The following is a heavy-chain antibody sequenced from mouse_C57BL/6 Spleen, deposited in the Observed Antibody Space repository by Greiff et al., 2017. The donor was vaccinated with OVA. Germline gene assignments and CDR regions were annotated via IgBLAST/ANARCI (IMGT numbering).Heavy chain of an antibody. CDR1: GFTFSDYG. CDR3: ARQVAQATGAMDY. D-gene: IGHD3-2*02. J-gene: IGHJ4*01. CDR2: ISNLAYSI. V-gene: IGHV5-15*01. Sequence: DAMLVESGGGLVQPGGSLKLSCAASGFTFSDYGMAWVRQAPRKGPEWVAFISNLAYSIYYADTVTGRFTISRENAKNTLYLEMSSLRSEDTAMYYCARQVAQATGAMDYWGQGTSVTVSS.